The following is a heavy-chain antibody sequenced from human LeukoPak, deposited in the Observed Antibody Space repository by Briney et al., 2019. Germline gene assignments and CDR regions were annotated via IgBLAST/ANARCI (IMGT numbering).Heavy chain of an antibody. CDR1: GYTFTSYG. J-gene: IGHJ6*03. CDR3: ARVSSTPDHKYYYMDV. V-gene: IGHV1-18*01. Sequence: ASVKVSCKASGYTFTSYGISWVRQAPGQGLEWMGWISAYNGNTNYAQKLQGRVTMTTDTSTSTAYMELRSLRSDDTAVYYCARVSSTPDHKYYYMDVWGKGTTVTVSS. D-gene: IGHD2-2*01. CDR2: ISAYNGNT.